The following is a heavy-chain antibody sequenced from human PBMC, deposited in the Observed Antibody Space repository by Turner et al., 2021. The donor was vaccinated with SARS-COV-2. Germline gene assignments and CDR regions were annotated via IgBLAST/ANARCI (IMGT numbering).Heavy chain of an antibody. CDR3: ARHSPELRGDYFDY. CDR2: IYYSGST. J-gene: IGHJ4*02. D-gene: IGHD1-26*01. V-gene: IGHV4-39*01. Sequence: QLQLQESGPGLVKPSETLSLTCTVSGGSISSSSYYWGWIRQPPGKGLEWIGYIYYSGSTYYNPSRKSRVTISVDTSKNQFSLKLSSVTAADTAVYYCARHSPELRGDYFDYWGQGTLVTVSS. CDR1: GGSISSSSYY.